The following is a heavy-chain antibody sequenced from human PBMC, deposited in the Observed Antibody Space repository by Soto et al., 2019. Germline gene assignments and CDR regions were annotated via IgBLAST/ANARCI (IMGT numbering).Heavy chain of an antibody. J-gene: IGHJ5*02. CDR1: GGSISSGGYY. Sequence: SETLSLTCSVSGGSISSGGYYWSWIRQHPGKGLEWIGYIYYSGSTYYNPSLKSRVTISVDTSKNQFPLKLSSVTAADTAVYYCARGSHPLGWFDPWGQGTLVTVSS. D-gene: IGHD7-27*01. CDR3: ARGSHPLGWFDP. V-gene: IGHV4-31*03. CDR2: IYYSGST.